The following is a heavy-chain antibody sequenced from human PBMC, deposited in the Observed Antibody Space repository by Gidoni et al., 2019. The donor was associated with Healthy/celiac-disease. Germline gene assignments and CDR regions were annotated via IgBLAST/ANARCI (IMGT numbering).Heavy chain of an antibody. Sequence: QVQLQQCGAGLLKPSETLSLTCAVYGGSFSGYYWSWIRQPPGKGLEWIGEINHSGSTNYNPSLKSRVTISVDTSKNQFSLKLSSVTAADTAVYYCARGSPFGGVIADWGQGTLVTVSS. V-gene: IGHV4-34*01. J-gene: IGHJ4*02. CDR1: GGSFSGYY. CDR3: ARGSPFGGVIAD. CDR2: INHSGST. D-gene: IGHD3-16*02.